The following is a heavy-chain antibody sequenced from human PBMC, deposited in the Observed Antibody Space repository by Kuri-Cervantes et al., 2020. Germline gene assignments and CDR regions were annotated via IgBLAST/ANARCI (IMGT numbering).Heavy chain of an antibody. Sequence: GGSLRLSCAASGFTFSSYGMHWVRQAPGKGLEWVAIIWYDGSNKYYADSVKGRFTISRDNSKNTLYLQINSLRAEDTAVYYCARALLRFLEWLLYRCAFDIWGQGTMVTVSS. V-gene: IGHV3-33*01. CDR1: GFTFSSYG. D-gene: IGHD3-3*01. CDR2: IWYDGSNK. CDR3: ARALLRFLEWLLYRCAFDI. J-gene: IGHJ3*02.